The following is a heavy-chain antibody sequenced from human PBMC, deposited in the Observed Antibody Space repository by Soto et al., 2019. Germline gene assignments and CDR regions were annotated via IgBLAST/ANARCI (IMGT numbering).Heavy chain of an antibody. J-gene: IGHJ5*02. V-gene: IGHV4-39*01. CDR2: IYYSGST. Sequence: TLSLTCTVSGGSISSSSYYCGWIRQPPGKGLEWIGSIYYSGSTYYNPSLKSRVTIPVDTSKNQFSLKLSSVTAADTAVYYCARPYCRGGSCYSEDNWFDPWGQGTRVTV. CDR1: GGSISSSSYY. D-gene: IGHD2-15*01. CDR3: ARPYCRGGSCYSEDNWFDP.